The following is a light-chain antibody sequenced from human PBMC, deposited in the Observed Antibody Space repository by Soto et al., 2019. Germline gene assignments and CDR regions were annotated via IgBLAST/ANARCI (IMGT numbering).Light chain of an antibody. CDR1: QGISKY. J-gene: IGKJ3*01. CDR3: QQYDSFPFT. V-gene: IGKV1-33*01. CDR2: DAS. Sequence: DIQMTQSPSSLSASVGDRVTITCQASQGISKYLNWYQQQPGKAPKLLIYDASNLETGVPSRFSGTGSAAYYTFTISSLHPEDFATYHCQQYDSFPFTFGPGTKVDIK.